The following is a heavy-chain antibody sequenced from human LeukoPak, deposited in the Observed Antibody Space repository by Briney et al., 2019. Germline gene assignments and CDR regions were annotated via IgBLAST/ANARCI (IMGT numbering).Heavy chain of an antibody. CDR1: GYSFTSYW. CDR3: ARTRYSSSSRYYYMDV. Sequence: GESLKISCKGSGYSFTSYWIGWVRQMPGKGLEWMGIIYPGDSDTRYSPSFQGQVTISADKSISTAYLQWSSLKASDTAMYYCARTRYSSSSRYYYMDVWGKGTTVTVSS. J-gene: IGHJ6*03. V-gene: IGHV5-51*01. D-gene: IGHD6-6*01. CDR2: IYPGDSDT.